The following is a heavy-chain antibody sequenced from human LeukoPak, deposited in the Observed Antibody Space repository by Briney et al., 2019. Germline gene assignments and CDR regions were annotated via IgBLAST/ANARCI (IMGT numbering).Heavy chain of an antibody. V-gene: IGHV3-23*01. Sequence: GGSLRLSCAASGFTFSSYAMSWVRQGPGKGLGWVSGISGAGGSTYYADSVKGRFTISRDNSKDTLYLQMNSLRAEDTAIYYCVKLRTGTATNFDYWGQGTLVTVSS. J-gene: IGHJ4*02. CDR2: ISGAGGST. CDR3: VKLRTGTATNFDY. CDR1: GFTFSSYA. D-gene: IGHD1-1*01.